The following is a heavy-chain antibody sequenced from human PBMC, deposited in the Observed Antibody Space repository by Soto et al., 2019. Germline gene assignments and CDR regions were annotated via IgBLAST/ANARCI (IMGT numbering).Heavy chain of an antibody. V-gene: IGHV1-69*04. CDR2: IIPILGIA. CDR1: GGTFSTCT. CDR3: ARDRELRLAHDTAPDY. Sequence: SVKVSCKASGGTFSTCTFSLLRQAPGQGPEWMGRIIPILGIANYAQKFQGRVTITADKSTSTAYMELSSLRSEDTAVYYCARDRELRLAHDTAPDYWGQGTLVTVSS. D-gene: IGHD3-3*01. J-gene: IGHJ4*02.